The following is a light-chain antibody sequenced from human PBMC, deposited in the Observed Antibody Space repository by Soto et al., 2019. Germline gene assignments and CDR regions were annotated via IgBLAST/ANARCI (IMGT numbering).Light chain of an antibody. CDR1: SNNVGGYNY. CDR2: DVT. J-gene: IGLJ2*01. Sequence: QSALTQPRSVSGSPGQSVTISCTGASNNVGGYNYVSWYQHHPGKVPQLIIYDVTKRPSGVPDRFSGSKSGNTASLTISGLQVEDEADYYCCSYAGTYTWIFGGGTKVPS. CDR3: CSYAGTYTWI. V-gene: IGLV2-11*01.